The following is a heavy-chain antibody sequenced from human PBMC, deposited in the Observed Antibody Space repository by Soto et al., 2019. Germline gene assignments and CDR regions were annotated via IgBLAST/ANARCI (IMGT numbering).Heavy chain of an antibody. V-gene: IGHV3-49*03. Sequence: EVQLVESGGGLVQPGRSLRLSCAGSGFTFGDYAMSWFRQAPGKGLEWVGFIRSKAYGGATEYAASVKDRFTISRDDSKSIAYLQMNSLETEDTAVYYCARRQYLDYWGQGTLVTVSS. CDR3: ARRQYLDY. CDR1: GFTFGDYA. J-gene: IGHJ4*02. CDR2: IRSKAYGGAT.